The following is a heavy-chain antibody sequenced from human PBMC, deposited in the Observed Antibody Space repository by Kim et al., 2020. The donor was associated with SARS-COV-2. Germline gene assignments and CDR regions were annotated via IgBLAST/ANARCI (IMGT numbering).Heavy chain of an antibody. D-gene: IGHD3-10*01. V-gene: IGHV4-39*07. CDR2: IYYSGST. CDR3: ARERGPYGSGSQIYGHWFDP. Sequence: SETLSLTCTVSGGSISSSSYYWGWIRQPPGKGLEWIGSIYYSGSTYYNPSLKSRVTISVDTSKNQFSLKLSSVTAADTAVYYCARERGPYGSGSQIYGHWFDPWGQGTLVTVSS. CDR1: GGSISSSSYY. J-gene: IGHJ5*02.